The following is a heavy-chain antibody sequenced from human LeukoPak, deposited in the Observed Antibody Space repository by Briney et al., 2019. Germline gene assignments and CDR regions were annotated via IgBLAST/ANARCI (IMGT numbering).Heavy chain of an antibody. Sequence: SETLSLTCAVYGGSFSGYYWSWIRQPPGKGLEWIGTIYHNGRTYYNPSLKSRVTISLDTSKNQFSLRLNSVTAADTAVYYCATNYGSGSYYLFDYWGQGTLVTVAS. CDR3: ATNYGSGSYYLFDY. D-gene: IGHD3-10*01. CDR1: GGSFSGYY. V-gene: IGHV4-34*01. CDR2: IYHNGRT. J-gene: IGHJ4*02.